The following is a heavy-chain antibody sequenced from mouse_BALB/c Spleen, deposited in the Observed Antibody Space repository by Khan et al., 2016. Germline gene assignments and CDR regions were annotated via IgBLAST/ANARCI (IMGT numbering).Heavy chain of an antibody. CDR2: INTYTGEP. V-gene: IGHV9-3-1*01. D-gene: IGHD2-3*01. J-gene: IGHJ4*01. CDR1: GYTFTNYG. CDR3: ARGPMNYYAMDY. Sequence: QIQLVQSGPELKKPGETVKISCKASGYTFTNYGMNWVKQAPGKGLKWMGWINTYTGEPTYADDFKGRFAFSLETSASTAYLQINNLKNEDTATYFCARGPMNYYAMDYWGQGPSVTVSS.